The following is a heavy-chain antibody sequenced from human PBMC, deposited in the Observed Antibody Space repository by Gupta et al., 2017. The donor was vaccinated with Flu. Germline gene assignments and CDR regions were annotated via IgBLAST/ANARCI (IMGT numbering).Heavy chain of an antibody. J-gene: IGHJ4*02. D-gene: IGHD6-19*01. V-gene: IGHV4-34*01. CDR3: ARQGSVAGSSPFDY. Sequence: GLEWIGEINHSGSTNYNPSLKSRVTISVDTSKNQFSLKLSSVTAADTAVYYCARQGSVAGSSPFDYWGQGTLVTVSS. CDR2: INHSGST.